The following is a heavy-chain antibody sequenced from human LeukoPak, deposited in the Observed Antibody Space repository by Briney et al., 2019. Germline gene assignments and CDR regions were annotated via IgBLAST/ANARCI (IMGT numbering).Heavy chain of an antibody. Sequence: GGSLRLSWAASGLSFTTFAMSWVRQGPARGLEWVSSMKGTGETFYADSVKGRFTLSRDSSRNTVHLQLNILRVEDTAIYYCARASWVSTTDAVRWGQGTLVTVSS. J-gene: IGHJ4*02. CDR2: MKGTGET. CDR3: ARASWVSTTDAVR. CDR1: GLSFTTFA. D-gene: IGHD1-14*01. V-gene: IGHV3-23*01.